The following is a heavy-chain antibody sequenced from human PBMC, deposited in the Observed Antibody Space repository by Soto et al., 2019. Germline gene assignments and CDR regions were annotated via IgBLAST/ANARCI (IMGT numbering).Heavy chain of an antibody. CDR2: MNPNSGNT. V-gene: IGHV1-8*01. CDR1: GYTFTSYD. CDR3: TAGGIAVPLVRSNVYYYYGMDV. D-gene: IGHD6-19*01. J-gene: IGHJ6*02. Sequence: GASVKVSCKASGYTFTSYDINWVRQATGQGLEWMGWMNPNSGNTGYAQKFQGRVTMTRNTSISTAYMELSSLRSEDTAVYYCTAGGIAVPLVRSNVYYYYGMDVWGQGTTVTVSS.